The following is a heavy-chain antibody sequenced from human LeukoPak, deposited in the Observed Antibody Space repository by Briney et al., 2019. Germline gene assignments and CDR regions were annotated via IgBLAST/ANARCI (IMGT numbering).Heavy chain of an antibody. CDR3: ARDSSGDYESDY. D-gene: IGHD4-17*01. CDR1: GYTFTSYY. CDR2: INPSGGST. Sequence: GASVKVSCKASGYTFTSYYMHWARQAPGQGLEWMGIINPSGGSTSYAQKFQGRVTMTRDTSTSTVYMELSSLRSEDTAVYYCARDSSGDYESDYWGQGTLVTVSS. J-gene: IGHJ4*02. V-gene: IGHV1-46*01.